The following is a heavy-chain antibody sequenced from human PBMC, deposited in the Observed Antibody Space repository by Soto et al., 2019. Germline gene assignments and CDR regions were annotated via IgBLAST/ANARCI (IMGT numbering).Heavy chain of an antibody. V-gene: IGHV4-4*08. CDR3: ARDFLDSSDYTTNWFDP. D-gene: IGHD3-22*01. Sequence: PSETLSLTCTVSGGFISSYYWSWIRQPPGKGLEWIGYMYFSGSTNYNPSLKSRVTISVDTSKNQFSLKLTSVTAADAALYYCARDFLDSSDYTTNWFDPWGQGTLVTVSS. CDR2: MYFSGST. CDR1: GGFISSYY. J-gene: IGHJ5*02.